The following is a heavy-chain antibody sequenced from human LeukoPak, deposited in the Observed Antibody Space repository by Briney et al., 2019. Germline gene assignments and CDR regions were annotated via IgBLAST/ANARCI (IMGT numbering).Heavy chain of an antibody. V-gene: IGHV4-34*01. D-gene: IGHD7-27*01. J-gene: IGHJ4*02. CDR2: INHSGST. CDR3: ARKLGAYDY. Sequence: PSETLSLTCAVYGGSFSGYYWSWIRQPPGKGLEWIGEINHSGSTNYNPSLKSRVTISVDTSKNQFSLKLSSVTAADTAVYYCARKLGAYDYWGQGTLVTVSS. CDR1: GGSFSGYY.